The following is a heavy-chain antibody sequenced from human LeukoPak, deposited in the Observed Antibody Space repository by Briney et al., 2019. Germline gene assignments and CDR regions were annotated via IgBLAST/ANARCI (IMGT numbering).Heavy chain of an antibody. Sequence: GASVTVSCNSSGYAFTSNGNSWVRHAHAQGHEWVGWIDTYNGNRNYSHKVQGRGTMTTDTSTTKAYMQLRSLRSDDTAVYYCARDQSSSDWYRGDFDYGGQETLLTVSS. CDR2: IDTYNGNR. J-gene: IGHJ4*02. V-gene: IGHV1-18*01. D-gene: IGHD6-19*01. CDR1: GYAFTSNG. CDR3: ARDQSSSDWYRGDFDY.